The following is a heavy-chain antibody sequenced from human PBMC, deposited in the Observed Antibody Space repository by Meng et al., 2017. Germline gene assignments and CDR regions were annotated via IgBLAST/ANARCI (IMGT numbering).Heavy chain of an antibody. J-gene: IGHJ4*02. CDR2: IYTSGST. D-gene: IGHD6-13*01. CDR3: ATGIAAAGLYYFDY. CDR1: GGSISSYY. Sequence: QWQPQGCGLGLVKPSETLSLTSTVSGGSISSYYWSWIRQPAGKGLEWIGRIYTSGSTNYNPSLKSRVTMSVDTSKNQFSLKLSSVTAADTAVYYCATGIAAAGLYYFDYWGQGTLVTVSS. V-gene: IGHV4-4*07.